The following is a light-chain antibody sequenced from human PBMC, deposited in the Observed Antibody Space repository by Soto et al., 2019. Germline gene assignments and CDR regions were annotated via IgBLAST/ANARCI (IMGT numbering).Light chain of an antibody. CDR3: SSNAGNVEV. J-gene: IGLJ1*01. CDR1: SSDVGGYNY. Sequence: QSALTQPPSVSGSPGQSVTISCTGTSSDVGGYNYVSWFQQHPGKAPKVMIYEVSKRPSGVPDRFSGSKSGNTASLTISGLQAEDEADYYCSSNAGNVEVFGTGTKVT. V-gene: IGLV2-11*01. CDR2: EVS.